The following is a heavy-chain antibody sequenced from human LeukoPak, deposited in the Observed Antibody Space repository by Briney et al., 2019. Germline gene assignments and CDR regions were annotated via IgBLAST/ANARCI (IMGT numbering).Heavy chain of an antibody. V-gene: IGHV1-2*02. CDR3: ARDGVPAAMSPDFYHYYYYYMDV. CDR2: INPNSGGT. J-gene: IGHJ6*03. CDR1: GYTFTGYY. D-gene: IGHD2-2*01. Sequence: GASVKVSCKASGYTFTGYYMHWVRQAPGQGLEWMGWINPNSGGTNYAQKFQGRVTMTRDTSISTAYMELSRLRSDDTAVYYCARDGVPAAMSPDFYHYYYYYMDVWGKGTTVTISS.